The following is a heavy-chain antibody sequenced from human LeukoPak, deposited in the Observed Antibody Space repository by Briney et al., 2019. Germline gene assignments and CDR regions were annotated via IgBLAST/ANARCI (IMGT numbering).Heavy chain of an antibody. V-gene: IGHV3-30*04. CDR3: AKGPLRGTAAAIDY. J-gene: IGHJ4*02. CDR1: GFTLSSYA. Sequence: LPGGSLRLSCAASGFTLSSYAMHWVRQAPGKGLEWVAVISYDGRNIHYPDSVKGRFTISRDISTDTLWLQMDSLRTEDTAVYYCAKGPLRGTAAAIDYWGQGTLVTVSS. D-gene: IGHD2-2*01. CDR2: ISYDGRNI.